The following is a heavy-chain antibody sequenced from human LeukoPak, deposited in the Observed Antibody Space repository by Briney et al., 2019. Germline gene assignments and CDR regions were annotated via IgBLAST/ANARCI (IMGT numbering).Heavy chain of an antibody. J-gene: IGHJ4*02. CDR2: ISSSGSTI. D-gene: IGHD6-19*01. CDR1: GFTFSSYE. Sequence: GGSLRLPCAASGFTFSSYEMNWVRQAPGEGLEWVSYISSSGSTIYYADSVKGRFTISRDNAKNSLYLQMNSLRAEDTAVYYCAASSGWYEWGFDYWGQGTLVTVSS. CDR3: AASSGWYEWGFDY. V-gene: IGHV3-48*03.